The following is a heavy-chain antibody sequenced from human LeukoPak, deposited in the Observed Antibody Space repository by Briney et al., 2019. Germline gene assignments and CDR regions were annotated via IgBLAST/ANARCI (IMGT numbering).Heavy chain of an antibody. CDR3: ARGGHDYGGKLAYYMYV. CDR1: GYTFTSYY. J-gene: IGHJ6*03. Sequence: ASVKVSCKASGYTFTSYYMHWVRQAPGQGLEWMGIINPSGGSTSYAQKFQGRVTMTRDMSTSTVYMELSSLRSEDTAVYYCARGGHDYGGKLAYYMYVWGKGTTVTVSS. D-gene: IGHD4-23*01. V-gene: IGHV1-46*01. CDR2: INPSGGST.